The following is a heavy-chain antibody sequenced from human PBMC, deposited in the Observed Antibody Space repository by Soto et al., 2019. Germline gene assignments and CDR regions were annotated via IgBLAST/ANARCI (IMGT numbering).Heavy chain of an antibody. CDR3: AKDLGEQLVPNWFDP. V-gene: IGHV3-23*01. Sequence: GSLRLSCAASGFTFSSYAMSWVRQAPGKGLEWVSAISGSGGSTYYADSVKGRFTISRDNSKNTLYLQMNSLRAEDTAVYYCAKDLGEQLVPNWFDPWGQGTLVTVSS. D-gene: IGHD6-13*01. J-gene: IGHJ5*02. CDR1: GFTFSSYA. CDR2: ISGSGGST.